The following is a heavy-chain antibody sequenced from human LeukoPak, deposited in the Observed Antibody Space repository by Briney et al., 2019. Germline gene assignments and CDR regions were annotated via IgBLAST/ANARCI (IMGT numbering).Heavy chain of an antibody. CDR2: IIPIFGTA. V-gene: IGHV1-69*13. Sequence: ASVKVSCKGSGGTFSSYAISWVRQAPGQGRDWMGGIIPIFGTANYAQKFQGRVTITADESTSTAYMELSSLRAERTAVYYCARLIGSGVYYYMDVWGKGTTVTVSS. J-gene: IGHJ6*03. CDR3: ARLIGSGVYYYMDV. D-gene: IGHD2-15*01. CDR1: GGTFSSYA.